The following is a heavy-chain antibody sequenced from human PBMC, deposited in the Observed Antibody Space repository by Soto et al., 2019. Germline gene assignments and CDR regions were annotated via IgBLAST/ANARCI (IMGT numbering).Heavy chain of an antibody. CDR3: AKTGYCSGGSCYFFIDY. V-gene: IGHV3-23*01. J-gene: IGHJ4*02. D-gene: IGHD2-15*01. CDR2: ISGSGGST. Sequence: GGSLRLSCAASGFTFSSYAMSWVRQAPGKGLEWVSAISGSGGSTYYADSVKGRFTISRDNSKNTLYLQMNSLRAEDTAVYYCAKTGYCSGGSCYFFIDYWGQGTLVTVSS. CDR1: GFTFSSYA.